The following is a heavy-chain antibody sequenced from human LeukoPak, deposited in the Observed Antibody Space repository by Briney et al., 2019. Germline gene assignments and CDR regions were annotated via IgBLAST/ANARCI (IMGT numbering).Heavy chain of an antibody. CDR3: ARVEDGDYGGGFDY. V-gene: IGHV3-23*01. CDR1: GFTFSSSA. D-gene: IGHD4-17*01. Sequence: GGSLRLSCAASGFTFSSSAMSWVRQAPGKGLEWVSSISGSGSGGSTYYADSVKGRFTISRDNSKNTLYLQMNSLIAEDTAVYYCARVEDGDYGGGFDYWGQGTLVTVSS. CDR2: ISGSGSGGST. J-gene: IGHJ4*02.